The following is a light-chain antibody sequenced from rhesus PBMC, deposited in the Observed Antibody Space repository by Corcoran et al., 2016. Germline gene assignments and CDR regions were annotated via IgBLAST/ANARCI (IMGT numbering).Light chain of an antibody. CDR3: QHYYDNPRT. Sequence: IQMTQSPSALSASVGDRVTISCRASQNIYGNLAWYQQTPGKAPKLLRYAASSLQTGIPSRFSGSRSGTDFTLTISSLQPEDSATYYCQHYYDNPRTFGQGTKVEI. CDR1: QNIYGN. V-gene: IGKV1S12*01. J-gene: IGKJ1*01. CDR2: AAS.